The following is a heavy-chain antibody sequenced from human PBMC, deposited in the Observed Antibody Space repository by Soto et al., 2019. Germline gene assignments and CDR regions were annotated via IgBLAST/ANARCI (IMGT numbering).Heavy chain of an antibody. Sequence: GGSLRLSCASSGFTFSNAWMNWVRQTPGKGLEWVGRIKSKTDGGTTDYAAPVKGRFTISRDDSKNTLYLQMNSLKTEDTAVYYCTTETGIAADHIDYWGQGTLVTVSS. CDR3: TTETGIAADHIDY. CDR2: IKSKTDGGTT. V-gene: IGHV3-15*07. CDR1: GFTFSNAW. J-gene: IGHJ4*02. D-gene: IGHD6-13*01.